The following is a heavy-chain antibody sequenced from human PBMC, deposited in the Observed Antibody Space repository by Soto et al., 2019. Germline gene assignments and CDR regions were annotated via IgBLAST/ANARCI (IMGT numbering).Heavy chain of an antibody. D-gene: IGHD2-21*02. CDR2: IYYSGST. CDR3: ASKNAYCGGDCFSSNWFDP. J-gene: IGHJ5*02. V-gene: IGHV4-39*01. CDR1: GGSISSSSYY. Sequence: QLQLQESGPGLVKPSETLSLTCTVSGGSISSSSYYWGWIRQPPGKGLEWIGSIYYSGSTYYNPSLKSRVTISVDTSKNQFSLKLSSVAAADTAVYYCASKNAYCGGDCFSSNWFDPWGQGTLVTVSS.